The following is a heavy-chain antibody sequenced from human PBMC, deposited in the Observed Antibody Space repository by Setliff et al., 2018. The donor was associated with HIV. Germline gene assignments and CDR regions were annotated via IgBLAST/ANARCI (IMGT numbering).Heavy chain of an antibody. CDR3: VREVRAAYKGPLWFGQSDPRPDTFDI. J-gene: IGHJ3*02. CDR2: INPYSGGT. V-gene: IGHV1-2*04. CDR1: GYTFTAYY. D-gene: IGHD3-10*01. Sequence: GASVKVSCKASGYTFTAYYIHWVRQAPGQGLEWMGWINPYSGGTSYAQNFQGWVTMTRDTSITTAYMELSRLTSDDTALYFCVREVRAAYKGPLWFGQSDPRPDTFDIWGQGTMVT.